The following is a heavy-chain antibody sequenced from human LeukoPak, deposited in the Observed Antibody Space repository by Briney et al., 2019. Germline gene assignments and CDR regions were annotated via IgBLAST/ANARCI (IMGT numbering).Heavy chain of an antibody. J-gene: IGHJ4*02. D-gene: IGHD1-26*01. CDR3: ARVFEGVDSGPPL. Sequence: SETLSLTCSVSDYSISSGYYWGWIRQPPGKGLEWVGSISHSGSTYFDPSLQSRVSISIDTTKNEFSLRLSSVTAADTAIYYCARVFEGVDSGPPLWGQGTLVIVSS. V-gene: IGHV4-38-2*02. CDR1: DYSISSGYY. CDR2: ISHSGST.